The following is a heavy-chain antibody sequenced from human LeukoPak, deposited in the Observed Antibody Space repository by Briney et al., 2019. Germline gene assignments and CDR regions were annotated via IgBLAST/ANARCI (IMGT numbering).Heavy chain of an antibody. CDR2: IIPIFGTA. CDR1: GGTFSSYA. D-gene: IGHD6-13*01. CDR3: ARVPPRSSWYLHHRDLMSWFDP. Sequence: SVKVSCKASGGTFSSYAISWVRQAPGQGLGWMVGIIPIFGTANYAQKFQGRVTITADEPTSPAYMELSSLRPEDTAVYYCARVPPRSSWYLHHRDLMSWFDPWGQGTLVTVSS. V-gene: IGHV1-69*13. J-gene: IGHJ5*02.